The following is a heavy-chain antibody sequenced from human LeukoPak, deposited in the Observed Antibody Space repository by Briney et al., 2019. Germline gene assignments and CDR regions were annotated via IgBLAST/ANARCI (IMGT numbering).Heavy chain of an antibody. Sequence: ASVKVSCKASGHTFTDYYMHWLRQAPGQGLEWMGWINPNSGDTNSAQKFQGRVTMTRDTSISTVYMELNSLRSDDTAVYYCARDGNFDIWGQGTMVTVSS. CDR2: INPNSGDT. D-gene: IGHD1-14*01. J-gene: IGHJ3*02. V-gene: IGHV1-2*02. CDR1: GHTFTDYY. CDR3: ARDGNFDI.